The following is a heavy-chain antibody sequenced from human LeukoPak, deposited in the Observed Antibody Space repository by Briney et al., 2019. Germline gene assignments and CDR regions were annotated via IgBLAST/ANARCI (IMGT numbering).Heavy chain of an antibody. CDR3: AMSIVMDAADAFDI. CDR2: IYTSGST. Sequence: SETLSLTCSVSGGSISSGNYYWSWIRQPAGKGLEWIGRIYTSGSTNYNPSLKRRLTMSVDTSKNQFSLKLSSVTAADTAVYYCAMSIVMDAADAFDIWGQGTLVTVSS. V-gene: IGHV4-61*02. D-gene: IGHD6-6*01. CDR1: GGSISSGNYY. J-gene: IGHJ3*02.